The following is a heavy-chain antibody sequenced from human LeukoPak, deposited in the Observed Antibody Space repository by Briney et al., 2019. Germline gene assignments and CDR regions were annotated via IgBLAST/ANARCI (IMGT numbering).Heavy chain of an antibody. Sequence: PGGSLRLSCAASGFTVSDNYMSWVRQAPGKGLEWVSVIHSGGSTYYADSVKGRFTISRDKSKNTLYLKMNSLRAEDTAVYYCAILRNFYYYMDVWGKGTTVTVSS. J-gene: IGHJ6*03. CDR1: GFTVSDNY. CDR2: IHSGGST. V-gene: IGHV3-53*01. CDR3: AILRNFYYYMDV.